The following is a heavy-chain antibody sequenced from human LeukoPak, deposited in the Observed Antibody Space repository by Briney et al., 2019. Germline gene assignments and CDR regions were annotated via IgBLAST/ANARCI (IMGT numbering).Heavy chain of an antibody. D-gene: IGHD2-15*01. CDR1: GYTFTGYY. V-gene: IGHV1-2*06. Sequence: ASVKVSCKASGYTFTGYYMHWVRQAPGQGLEWMGRINPNSGGTNYAQKFQGRVTMTRDTSISTAYVELSRLRSDDTAVYYCARDMVRYCSGGSCYDYWDYYYYGMDVWGQGTTVTVSS. J-gene: IGHJ6*02. CDR2: INPNSGGT. CDR3: ARDMVRYCSGGSCYDYWDYYYYGMDV.